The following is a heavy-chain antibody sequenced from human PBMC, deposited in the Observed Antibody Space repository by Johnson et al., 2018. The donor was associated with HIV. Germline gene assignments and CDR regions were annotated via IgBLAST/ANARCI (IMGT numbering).Heavy chain of an antibody. CDR2: ISYDGRNK. D-gene: IGHD6-19*01. CDR3: AREGEWWLVGGGAFDI. CDR1: GFNFSRYS. J-gene: IGHJ3*02. V-gene: IGHV3-30*11. Sequence: QVQLVESGGGVVRPGGSLRLSCAASGFNFSRYSMHWVRQAPGKGLQWVAVISYDGRNKYYADSATGRFTISRDNSKNTLYLQMKGLRAEDTALYHCAREGEWWLVGGGAFDIWGQGTMVTVST.